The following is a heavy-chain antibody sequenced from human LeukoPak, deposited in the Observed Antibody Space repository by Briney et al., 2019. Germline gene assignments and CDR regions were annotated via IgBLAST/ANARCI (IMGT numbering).Heavy chain of an antibody. Sequence: GASVKVSCKASGGTLNNYAISWVRQAPGQGLEWMGGIIPIFGTTNYAQRFQGRVTITTDKSTSTAYMELSSLRSEDTAVYYCARDRGGDGYNSQFDYWGQGTLVTVSS. D-gene: IGHD5-24*01. CDR2: IIPIFGTT. CDR3: ARDRGGDGYNSQFDY. CDR1: GGTLNNYA. V-gene: IGHV1-69*05. J-gene: IGHJ4*02.